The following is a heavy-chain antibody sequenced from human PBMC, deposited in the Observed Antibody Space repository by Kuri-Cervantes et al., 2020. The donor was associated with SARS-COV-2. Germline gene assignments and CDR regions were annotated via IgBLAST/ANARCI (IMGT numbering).Heavy chain of an antibody. J-gene: IGHJ4*02. CDR2: ISSSSSYI. Sequence: GESLKISCAASGFTFSSYSMNWVRQAPGKGLEWVSSISSSSSYIYYADSVKGRFPISRDNAKNSLYLQMNSLRAEDTAVYYCARDFLLLEAQDYWGQGTLVTVSS. CDR3: ARDFLLLEAQDY. CDR1: GFTFSSYS. V-gene: IGHV3-21*01. D-gene: IGHD2-15*01.